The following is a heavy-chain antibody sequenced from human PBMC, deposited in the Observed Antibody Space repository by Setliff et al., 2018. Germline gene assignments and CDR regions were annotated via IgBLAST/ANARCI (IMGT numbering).Heavy chain of an antibody. V-gene: IGHV4-39*07. CDR3: VTDGPVLNGDYIS. D-gene: IGHD3-10*01. Sequence: PSETLSLTCSVSGASISTTYYYWDWIRQSPEKGLEWIGTIYQNGITYYNPSVKSRVTISVDKSKNQFSLSLRSVTAADTAVYYCVTDGPVLNGDYISWGQGTLVTVSS. CDR1: GASISTTYYY. CDR2: IYQNGIT. J-gene: IGHJ5*02.